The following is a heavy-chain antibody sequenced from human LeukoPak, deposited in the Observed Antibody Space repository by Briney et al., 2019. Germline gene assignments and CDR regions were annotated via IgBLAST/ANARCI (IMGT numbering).Heavy chain of an antibody. D-gene: IGHD3-16*02. CDR3: ARASIAQGYFDY. J-gene: IGHJ4*02. CDR1: GYSFTSYW. CDR2: IYPGDSDT. V-gene: IGHV5-51*01. Sequence: GESLKISCKGSGYSFTSYWFGWLRQMPGKGLEGMGIIYPGDSDTRYSPSFQGQVTISADKSISTAYLQWSSLKASDTAMYYCARASIAQGYFDYWGQGTLVTVSS.